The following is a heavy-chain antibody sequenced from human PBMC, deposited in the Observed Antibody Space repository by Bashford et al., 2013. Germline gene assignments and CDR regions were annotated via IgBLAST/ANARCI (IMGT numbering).Heavy chain of an antibody. D-gene: IGHD2-8*01. J-gene: IGHJ4*02. CDR3: ATDDPSTSG. CDR2: INPHSGGT. V-gene: IGHV1-2*02. Sequence: WVRQAPGQGLEWMGWINPHSGGTNYAQKFQGRVTMTRDTSISTAYMEMSSLRSDDTAVYYCATDDPSTSGWGQGTLVTVSS.